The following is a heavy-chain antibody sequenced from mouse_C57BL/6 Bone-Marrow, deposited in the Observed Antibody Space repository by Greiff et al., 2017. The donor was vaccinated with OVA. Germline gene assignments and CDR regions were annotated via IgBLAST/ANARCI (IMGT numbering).Heavy chain of an antibody. Sequence: QVTLNESGPGILQPSQTLSLPCSFSGFSLSTFGMGVGWLRQPSGKGLEWLAHIWWDDDKSYNPAMKSRLTISKDTSNTQVFLKSANVDTADTATYYCSRIERIYYYGPDYFDYWGQGTTLTVSS. D-gene: IGHD1-1*01. CDR3: SRIERIYYYGPDYFDY. CDR2: IWWDDDK. CDR1: GFSLSTFGMG. V-gene: IGHV8-8*01. J-gene: IGHJ2*01.